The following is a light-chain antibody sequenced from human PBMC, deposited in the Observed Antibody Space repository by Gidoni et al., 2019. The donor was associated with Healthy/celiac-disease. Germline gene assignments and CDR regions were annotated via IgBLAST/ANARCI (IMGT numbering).Light chain of an antibody. CDR2: GAY. J-gene: IGKJ1*01. CDR1: QSVSSN. V-gene: IGKV3-15*01. CDR3: QHYNNWPPWT. Sequence: EIVMTQSPATLSVSPGERATLSCRASQSVSSNLAWYQQKPGQAPRLLIYGAYTRATGIPARFSGSGSGTEFTLTISSLQSEDFAVYYCQHYNNWPPWTFGQXTKVEIK.